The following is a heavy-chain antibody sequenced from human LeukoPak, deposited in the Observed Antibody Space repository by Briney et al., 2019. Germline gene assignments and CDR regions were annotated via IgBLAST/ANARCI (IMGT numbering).Heavy chain of an antibody. D-gene: IGHD5-24*01. J-gene: IGHJ3*02. Sequence: GGSLRLSCAASGYTFSRYWMHWVRQGPGKGLLCVSRINSDESSTIYADSVKGRFTISRDNAKNTLYLQMNSLRAEDTAVYYCARGGRDGYNYGAFDIWGQGTVDTVSS. CDR3: ARGGRDGYNYGAFDI. V-gene: IGHV3-74*01. CDR2: INSDESST. CDR1: GYTFSRYW.